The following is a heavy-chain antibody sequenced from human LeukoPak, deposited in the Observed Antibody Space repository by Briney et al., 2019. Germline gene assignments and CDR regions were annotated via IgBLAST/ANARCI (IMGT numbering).Heavy chain of an antibody. J-gene: IGHJ5*02. V-gene: IGHV7-4-1*02. D-gene: IGHD2-21*01. CDR2: INTNTGNP. Sequence: ASVKVSCKASGYTFSSYAINWVRQAPGQGLEWMGWINTNTGNPTYAQGFTGRFVFSLDTSVTTAYLQINSLKAEDTGVYYCARDQIPNLFDPRGQGTLVTVSS. CDR1: GYTFSSYA. CDR3: ARDQIPNLFDP.